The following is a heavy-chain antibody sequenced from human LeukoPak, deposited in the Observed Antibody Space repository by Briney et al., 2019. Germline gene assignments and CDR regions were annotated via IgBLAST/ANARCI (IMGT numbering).Heavy chain of an antibody. V-gene: IGHV1-2*02. J-gene: IGHJ4*02. CDR1: GGTFSNYA. CDR2: IYPNSGAT. Sequence: ASVKVSCKASGGTFSNYAISWVRQAPGQGLECMGWIYPNSGATGYAQNFQGRVTMTRDTSVSTIYMELSRLRSDDTAVYYCARDGVSTTPDFDYWGQGTLVTVSS. D-gene: IGHD2-8*01. CDR3: ARDGVSTTPDFDY.